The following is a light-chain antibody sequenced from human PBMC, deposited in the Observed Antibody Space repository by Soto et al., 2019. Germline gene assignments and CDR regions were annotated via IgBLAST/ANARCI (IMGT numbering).Light chain of an antibody. J-gene: IGLJ1*01. V-gene: IGLV1-51*01. CDR1: SSNIGKNY. CDR3: ATWDSSLSVYV. CDR2: DTD. Sequence: QSVLTQPPSVSAAPGQKVTISCSGSSSNIGKNYVSWYQQLPGTAPKLLIYDTDKRPSGILDRFSGSKSGTSATLGITGLQTGDEADYYCATWDSSLSVYVFGTGTKVTVL.